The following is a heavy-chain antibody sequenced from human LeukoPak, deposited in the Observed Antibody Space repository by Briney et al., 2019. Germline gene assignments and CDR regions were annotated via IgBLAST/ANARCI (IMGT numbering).Heavy chain of an antibody. J-gene: IGHJ6*03. D-gene: IGHD6-19*01. CDR2: IISSGSTI. CDR1: GFTFSSYE. V-gene: IGHV3-48*03. CDR3: ASFPGSGWSIRYYYYYYMDV. Sequence: PGGSLRLSCAASGFTFSSYEMNWVRQAPGKGLEWVSYIISSGSTIYYADSVKGRFTISRDNATNSLYLQMNSLRAEDTAVYYCASFPGSGWSIRYYYYYYMDVWGKGTTVTVSS.